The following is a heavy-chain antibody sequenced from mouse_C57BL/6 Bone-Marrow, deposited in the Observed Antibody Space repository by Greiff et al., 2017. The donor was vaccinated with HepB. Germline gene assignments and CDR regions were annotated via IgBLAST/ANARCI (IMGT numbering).Heavy chain of an antibody. CDR3: ARGYYYAMDY. CDR1: GFTFSSYG. CDR2: ISSGGSYT. Sequence: EVQGVESGGDLVKPGGSLKLSCAASGFTFSSYGMSWVRQTPDKRLEWVATISSGGSYTYYPDSVKGRFTISRDNAKNTLYLQMSSLKSEDTAMYYCARGYYYAMDYWGQGTSVTVSS. V-gene: IGHV5-6*01. J-gene: IGHJ4*01.